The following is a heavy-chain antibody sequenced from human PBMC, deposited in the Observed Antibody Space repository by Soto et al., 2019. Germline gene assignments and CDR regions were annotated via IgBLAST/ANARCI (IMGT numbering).Heavy chain of an antibody. V-gene: IGHV3-53*01. CDR1: GLSVSTIF. J-gene: IGHJ6*02. D-gene: IGHD1-1*01. Sequence: QLVESGGGLMQPGESLKLSCAVSGLSVSTIFMNWVRQSPGKGLEWVAVIYSDGKTFYADSVKGRFTISKDNSKNSLSLQMNSLRAEDTAVYYCTREEPGERPYYFYYYGMDVWGQGPTVTVS. CDR2: IYSDGKT. CDR3: TREEPGERPYYFYYYGMDV.